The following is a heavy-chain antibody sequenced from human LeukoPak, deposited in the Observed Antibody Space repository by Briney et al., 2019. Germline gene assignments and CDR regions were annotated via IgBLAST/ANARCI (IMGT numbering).Heavy chain of an antibody. CDR3: AKGAAMVRGVSSIFDY. V-gene: IGHV3-9*01. CDR1: GFTFDDYA. Sequence: PGGSLRLSCAASGFTFDDYAMHWVRQAPGKGLEWVSGISWNSGSIGYADSVKGRFTISRDNAKNSLYLQMNSLRAEDTALYYRAKGAAMVRGVSSIFDYWGQGTLVTVSS. J-gene: IGHJ4*02. CDR2: ISWNSGSI. D-gene: IGHD3-10*01.